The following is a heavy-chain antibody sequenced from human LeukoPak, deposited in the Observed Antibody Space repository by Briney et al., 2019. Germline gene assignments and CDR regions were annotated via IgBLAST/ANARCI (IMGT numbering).Heavy chain of an antibody. D-gene: IGHD3-3*01. CDR1: GGTFSSYA. V-gene: IGHV1-69*06. CDR3: ARDRQAGAYYDFWSGYPKEFDY. J-gene: IGHJ4*02. CDR2: IIPIFGTA. Sequence: SVKVSCKASGGTFSSYAISWVRQAPGQGLEWMGGIIPIFGTANYAQKFQGRVTITADKSTSTAYMELSSLRSEDTAVYYCARDRQAGAYYDFWSGYPKEFDYWGQGTLVTVSS.